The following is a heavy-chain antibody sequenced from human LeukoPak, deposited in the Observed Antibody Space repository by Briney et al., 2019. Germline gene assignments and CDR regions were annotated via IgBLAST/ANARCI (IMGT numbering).Heavy chain of an antibody. CDR3: ARHVNTIFGVVTNFDY. Sequence: SETLSLTCAVSGGSISSYYWSWIRQPPGKGLEWIGYIYYSGSTNYNPSLKSRVTISVDTSKNQFSLKLSSVTAADTAVYYCARHVNTIFGVVTNFDYWGQGTLVTVSS. CDR1: GGSISSYY. CDR2: IYYSGST. J-gene: IGHJ4*02. V-gene: IGHV4-59*08. D-gene: IGHD3-3*01.